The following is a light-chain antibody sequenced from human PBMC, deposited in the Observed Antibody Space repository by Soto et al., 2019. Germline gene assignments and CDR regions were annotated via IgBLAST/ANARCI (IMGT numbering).Light chain of an antibody. Sequence: IVLTQSPCTLSLSPGERATLSCRASQSVSSSYLAWYQQKPGQAPRLLIYGASSRATGIPDRFSGSGSGTDFTLTSSSLAPEDFAVYYCQQRTHWPSFGQGTRLDIK. CDR1: QSVSSSY. J-gene: IGKJ5*01. V-gene: IGKV3D-20*02. CDR2: GAS. CDR3: QQRTHWPS.